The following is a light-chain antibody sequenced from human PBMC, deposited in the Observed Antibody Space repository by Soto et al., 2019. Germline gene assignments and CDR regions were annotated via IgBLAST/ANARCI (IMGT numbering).Light chain of an antibody. CDR1: QNISSY. CDR3: QQYGSSGT. Sequence: EIVLTQSPGTLSLSPGERATLSCRASQNISSYLAWYQQKPGQAPRLLIYGASNRATGIPDRFSGSGSGTDFTLTISRLEPEDFAVYYCQQYGSSGTFGQGTKVDI. J-gene: IGKJ1*01. V-gene: IGKV3-20*01. CDR2: GAS.